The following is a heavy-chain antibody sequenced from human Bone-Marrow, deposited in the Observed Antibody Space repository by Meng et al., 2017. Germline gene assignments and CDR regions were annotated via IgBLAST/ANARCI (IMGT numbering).Heavy chain of an antibody. Sequence: VQQLQLAEGMGEPEGLRSVPCAASGFTVMSYSMYWVRQAPGKGLDWVSSISSSRRNISYADSVKGRFTISRDNAKNSLYLQMNSLRAEDTAVYYCARDGGWRYSYGDFDYWGQGTLVTVSS. CDR1: GFTVMSYS. CDR2: ISSSRRNI. CDR3: ARDGGWRYSYGDFDY. J-gene: IGHJ4*02. D-gene: IGHD5-18*01. V-gene: IGHV3-21*01.